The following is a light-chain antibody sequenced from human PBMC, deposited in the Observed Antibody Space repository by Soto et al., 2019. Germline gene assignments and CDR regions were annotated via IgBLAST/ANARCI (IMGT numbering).Light chain of an antibody. V-gene: IGLV6-57*02. CDR1: SGSIASNY. CDR2: EDN. Sequence: NFMLTQPHFVSESPGKTVTISCTGSSGSIASNYVQWYQQRPGSAPTTVIYEDNQRPSGVPDRFSGSIDSSSNSASLTISGLKTEDEADYYCQSYDSSIWVFGGGTKLTVL. J-gene: IGLJ3*02. CDR3: QSYDSSIWV.